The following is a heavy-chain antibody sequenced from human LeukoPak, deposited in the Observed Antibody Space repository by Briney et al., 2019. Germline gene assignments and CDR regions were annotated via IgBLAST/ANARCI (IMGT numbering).Heavy chain of an antibody. V-gene: IGHV4-59*11. Sequence: SETLSLTCYVSNGSISGHYWSWIRQPPGKGLEWIGYIYYSGSTNYNPSLQSRVTISVDTSKNQFSLKLAPVTAADSAMYYCARVNYDFWSSADYWGQGTLVTVSS. CDR3: ARVNYDFWSSADY. J-gene: IGHJ4*02. CDR2: IYYSGST. D-gene: IGHD3-3*01. CDR1: NGSISGHY.